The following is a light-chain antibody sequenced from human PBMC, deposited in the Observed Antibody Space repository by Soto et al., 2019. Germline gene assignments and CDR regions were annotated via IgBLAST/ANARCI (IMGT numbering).Light chain of an antibody. CDR2: DAS. CDR3: LHCRSWSFT. J-gene: IGKJ5*01. CDR1: QAVSSW. V-gene: IGKV3-11*01. Sequence: VLTHYTVTLSLSPGDRATLSCRASQAVSSWLAWYQQKPGKAPGLLIYDASEMASGIPARFSGSGSETDFTLTISSLEPEDFGVYYCLHCRSWSFTFGQGTRLEIK.